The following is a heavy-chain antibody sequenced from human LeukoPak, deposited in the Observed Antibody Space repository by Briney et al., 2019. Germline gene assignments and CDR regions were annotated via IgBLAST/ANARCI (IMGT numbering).Heavy chain of an antibody. CDR3: AKAFGTNGYYQLPTDD. J-gene: IGHJ4*02. V-gene: IGHV3-53*01. CDR2: IYSGGST. D-gene: IGHD3-22*01. CDR1: GFTVSSNY. Sequence: AGGSLRLSCAASGFTVSSNYMSWVRQAPGKGLEWVSVIYSGGSTYYADSVKGRFTIFRDDSKNTLYPQLNNLRAEDTAIYYCAKAFGTNGYYQLPTDDWGQGTLVTVSS.